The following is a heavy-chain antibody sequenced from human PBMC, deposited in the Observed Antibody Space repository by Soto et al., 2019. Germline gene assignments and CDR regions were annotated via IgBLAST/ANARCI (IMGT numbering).Heavy chain of an antibody. CDR3: ARDPLPYCSGGSCYGFFDY. V-gene: IGHV3-33*01. Sequence: QVQLVESGGGVVQPGRSLRLSCAASGFTFSSYGMHWVRQAPGKGLEWVAVIWYDGSNKYYADSVKGRFTISRDNSKNTLYLQMTSLIAEDTAVYYCARDPLPYCSGGSCYGFFDYWGQGTLVTVSS. CDR1: GFTFSSYG. D-gene: IGHD2-15*01. J-gene: IGHJ4*02. CDR2: IWYDGSNK.